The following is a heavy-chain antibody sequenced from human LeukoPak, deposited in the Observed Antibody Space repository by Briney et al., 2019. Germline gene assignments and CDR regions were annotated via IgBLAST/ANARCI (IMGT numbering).Heavy chain of an antibody. CDR3: SRDARIAEAGSRRYSFFYCMDV. D-gene: IGHD6-13*01. J-gene: IGHJ6*02. V-gene: IGHV3-33*01. Sequence: GGSLRLSCAASGFTFRTYGMHWVRQAPGKGLEWVAVIRVDGSNKYYADSVKGRFTISRDNSKNTLYLQRNSLRAQDTAVYYWSRDARIAEAGSRRYSFFYCMDVWGQGTTVTVSS. CDR1: GFTFRTYG. CDR2: IRVDGSNK.